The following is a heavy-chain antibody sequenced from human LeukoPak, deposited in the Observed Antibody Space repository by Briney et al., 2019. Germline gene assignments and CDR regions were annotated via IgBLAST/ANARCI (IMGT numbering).Heavy chain of an antibody. CDR3: ARHQYDFWSGYYTTNWFDP. J-gene: IGHJ5*02. Sequence: SETLSLTCAVYGGSFSGYYWSWIRQPPGKGLEWIGEINHSGSTNYNPSLKSRVTISVDTSKNQFSLKLSSVTAAVTAVYYCARHQYDFWSGYYTTNWFDPWGQGTLVTVSS. D-gene: IGHD3-3*01. CDR1: GGSFSGYY. CDR2: INHSGST. V-gene: IGHV4-34*01.